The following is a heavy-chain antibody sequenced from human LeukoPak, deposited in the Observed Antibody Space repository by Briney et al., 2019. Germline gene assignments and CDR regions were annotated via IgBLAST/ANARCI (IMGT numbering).Heavy chain of an antibody. CDR3: ARVVAHNWFDP. J-gene: IGHJ5*02. Sequence: ASVKVSCKASGYTFTGYYKHWVRQAPGQGLEWMGWINPNSGGTNYAQRFQGRVTMTRDTSISTAYMELSRLRSDDTAVYYCARVVAHNWFDPWGQGTLVTVSS. CDR2: INPNSGGT. CDR1: GYTFTGYY. D-gene: IGHD5-12*01. V-gene: IGHV1-2*02.